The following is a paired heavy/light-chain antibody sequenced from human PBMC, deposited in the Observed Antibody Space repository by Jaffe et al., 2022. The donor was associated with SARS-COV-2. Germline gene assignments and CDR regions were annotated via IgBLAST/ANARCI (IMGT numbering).Heavy chain of an antibody. J-gene: IGHJ3*02. CDR3: VKEGTSSSSTAFDI. V-gene: IGHV3-23*01. D-gene: IGHD6-6*01. CDR1: GFTFTTYA. CDR2: ISGSGFDT. Sequence: EVQLLESGGGLVQPGGSLRLSCAASGFTFTTYAMTWVRQAPGKGLEWVSAISGSGFDTYYADSVKGRFTVSRDNFRNTLSLQMNSLRAEDTAVYYCVKEGTSSSSTAFDIWGQGTMVTVS.
Light chain of an antibody. CDR1: SSDVGGYNY. Sequence: QSALTQPASVSGSPGQSITVSCTGTSSDVGGYNYVSWYQQHPGKAPTLMIYGVTNRPSGVSNRFSGSKSGNTASLTISGLQAEDEADYYCSSYSSTSTRVFGSGTKVTVL. CDR3: SSYSSTSTRV. J-gene: IGLJ1*01. V-gene: IGLV2-14*03. CDR2: GVT.